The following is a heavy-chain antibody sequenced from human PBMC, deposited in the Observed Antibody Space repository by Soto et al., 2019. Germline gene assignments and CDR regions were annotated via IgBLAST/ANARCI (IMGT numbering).Heavy chain of an antibody. Sequence: PTETVSLTCTVSGGSISSYYWSWIRQPPGKGLEWIGYIYYSGSTNYNPSLKSRVTISVDTSKNQFSLKLSSVTAADTAVYYCARGGYYYDRSGYYTPKVWGPAPLVTVS. CDR2: IYYSGST. CDR1: GGSISSYY. J-gene: IGHJ4*02. CDR3: ARGGYYYDRSGYYTPKV. V-gene: IGHV4-59*01. D-gene: IGHD3-22*01.